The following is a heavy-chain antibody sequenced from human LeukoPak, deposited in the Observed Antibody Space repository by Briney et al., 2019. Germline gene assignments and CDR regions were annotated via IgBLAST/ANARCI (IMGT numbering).Heavy chain of an antibody. CDR2: ISWNSGSI. D-gene: IGHD1-26*01. J-gene: IGHJ3*02. Sequence: LPGGSLRLSCAASGFTFDEYAMHWVRHAPGKGLEWVSGISWNSGSIGYADSVKGRFTISRDNAKNSLYLQMNSLRAEDTALYYCAKVLFSLDSGGAFDIWGQGTMVTVSS. CDR3: AKVLFSLDSGGAFDI. CDR1: GFTFDEYA. V-gene: IGHV3-9*01.